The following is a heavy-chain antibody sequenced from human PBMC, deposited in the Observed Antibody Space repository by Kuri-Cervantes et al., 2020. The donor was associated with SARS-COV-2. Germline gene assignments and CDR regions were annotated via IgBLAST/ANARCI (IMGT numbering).Heavy chain of an antibody. V-gene: IGHV3-23*01. CDR2: ISGSGGSA. CDR3: AKGSKSIIAVSGTKGFFDY. Sequence: GGSLRLSCAASGFTFSSYAMSWVRQAPGKGLEWASGISGSGGSAYYADSVKGRFTISRDNSRNTVYLQMNSLRVEDTAVYYCAKGSKSIIAVSGTKGFFDYWGQGTLVTVSS. J-gene: IGHJ4*02. D-gene: IGHD6-19*01. CDR1: GFTFSSYA.